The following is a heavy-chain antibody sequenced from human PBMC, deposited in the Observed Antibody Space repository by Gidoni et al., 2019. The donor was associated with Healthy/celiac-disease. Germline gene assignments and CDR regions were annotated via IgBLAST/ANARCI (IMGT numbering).Heavy chain of an antibody. CDR3: ARVAKYCSSTSCYLALDAFDI. CDR2: IIPIFGTA. Sequence: QVQLVQSGAEVKKPGSSVKVSCKASGGTFSSYAISWVRQAPGQGLEWMGGIIPIFGTANYAQKFPGRVTITADESTSTAYMELSSLRSEDTAVYYCARVAKYCSSTSCYLALDAFDIWGQGTMVTVSS. V-gene: IGHV1-69*01. J-gene: IGHJ3*02. CDR1: GGTFSSYA. D-gene: IGHD2-2*01.